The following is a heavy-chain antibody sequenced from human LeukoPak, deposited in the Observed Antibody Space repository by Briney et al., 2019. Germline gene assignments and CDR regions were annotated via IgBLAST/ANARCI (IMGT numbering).Heavy chain of an antibody. CDR3: TTITMVRGVNSNWFDP. J-gene: IGHJ5*02. CDR2: IKSKTDGGTT. Sequence: GRSLRLSCAASGFTFRSHGMHWVRQAPGKGLEWVGRIKSKTDGGTTDYAAPVKGRFTISRDDSKNTLYLQMNSLKTEDTAVYYCTTITMVRGVNSNWFDPWGQGTLVTVSS. D-gene: IGHD3-10*01. CDR1: GFTFRSHG. V-gene: IGHV3-15*01.